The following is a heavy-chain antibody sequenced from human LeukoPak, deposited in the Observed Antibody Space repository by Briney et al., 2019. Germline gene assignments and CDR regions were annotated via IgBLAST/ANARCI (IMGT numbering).Heavy chain of an antibody. D-gene: IGHD3-9*01. J-gene: IGHJ5*02. CDR3: ASYDILTGYNWFDP. Sequence: PSETLSLTCAVYGGSFSGYYWSWIRQPPGKGLEWIGEINHSENTNYNPSLKSRVTISVDTSKNQFSLKLSSVTAADTAVYYCASYDILTGYNWFDPWGQGTLVTVSS. V-gene: IGHV4-34*01. CDR2: INHSENT. CDR1: GGSFSGYY.